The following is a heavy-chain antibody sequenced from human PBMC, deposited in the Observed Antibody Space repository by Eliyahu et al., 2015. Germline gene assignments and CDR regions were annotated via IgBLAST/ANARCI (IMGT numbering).Heavy chain of an antibody. D-gene: IGHD3-16*01. CDR1: GLXVXSXY. V-gene: IGHV3-53*01. Sequence: EVQLVESGGGLIXPGGSLRLSCXASGLXVXSXYLGWXRQAPGKGVEWLSVMXXGGAPXYADSVKGRFTISRDSSKNTLYLQMNSLRADDTAVYYCARDLGAYKRAFDYWGQGTLVTVSS. J-gene: IGHJ4*02. CDR3: ARDLGAYKRAFDY. CDR2: MXXGGAP.